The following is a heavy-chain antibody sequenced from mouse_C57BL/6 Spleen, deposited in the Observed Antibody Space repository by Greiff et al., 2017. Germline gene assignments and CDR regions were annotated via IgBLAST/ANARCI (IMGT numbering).Heavy chain of an antibody. CDR3: ARELTVRDAMDY. Sequence: VQLQQSGPELVKPGASVKISCKASGYAFSSSWMNWVKQRPGKGLEWIGRIYPGDGDTNYNGKFKGKATLTADKSSSTAYMKLSSLTSEDSAVYFCARELTVRDAMDYWGQGTSVTVSA. CDR1: GYAFSSSW. V-gene: IGHV1-82*01. J-gene: IGHJ4*01. D-gene: IGHD4-1*01. CDR2: IYPGDGDT.